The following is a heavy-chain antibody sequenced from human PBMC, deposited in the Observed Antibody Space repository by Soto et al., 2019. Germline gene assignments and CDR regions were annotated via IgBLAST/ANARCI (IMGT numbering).Heavy chain of an antibody. J-gene: IGHJ4*02. V-gene: IGHV3-30*18. D-gene: IGHD3-10*01. CDR3: AKDMGSNTFDY. CDR1: GFTFSNYG. Sequence: GGSLRLSCAASGFTFSNYGMHWVRQAPGKGLEWVAVISYDGSNKYYADSVKGRFTISRDNSKNTLYLQMNSLRAEDTALYYCAKDMGSNTFDYWGQGTLVTVSS. CDR2: ISYDGSNK.